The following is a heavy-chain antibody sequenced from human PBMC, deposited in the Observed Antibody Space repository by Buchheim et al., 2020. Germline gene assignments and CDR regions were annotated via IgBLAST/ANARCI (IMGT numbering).Heavy chain of an antibody. D-gene: IGHD5-18*01. CDR3: ARVSTAMVSYYYYYYGMDV. Sequence: QVQLVESGGGVVQPGRSLRLSCAASGFTFSSYGMHWVRQAPGKGLEWVAVIWYDGSNKYYADSVKGRFTISRDNSKNMLYLQMSSLRAEDTAVYYCARVSTAMVSYYYYYYGMDVWGQGTT. CDR2: IWYDGSNK. V-gene: IGHV3-33*01. CDR1: GFTFSSYG. J-gene: IGHJ6*02.